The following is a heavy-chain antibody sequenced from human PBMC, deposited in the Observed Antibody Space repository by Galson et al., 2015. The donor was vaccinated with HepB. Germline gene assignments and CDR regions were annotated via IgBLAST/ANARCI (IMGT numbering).Heavy chain of an antibody. J-gene: IGHJ3*02. CDR2: IGVSGGST. D-gene: IGHD1-26*01. V-gene: IGHV3-23*01. CDR1: GFSVSNYA. Sequence: SLRLSCAASGFSVSNYAINWVRQAPGKGPEWVSGIGVSGGSTHYADSVQGRFIMSRDNSKNTVYLQMNSLRAEDTALYYCAKGSSRSITAPFDIWGQGTMVTVSS. CDR3: AKGSSRSITAPFDI.